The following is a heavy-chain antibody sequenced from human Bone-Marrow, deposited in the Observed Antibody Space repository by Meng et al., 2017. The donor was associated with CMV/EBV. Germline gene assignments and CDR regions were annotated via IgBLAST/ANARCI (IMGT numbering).Heavy chain of an antibody. D-gene: IGHD2-2*01. CDR3: ARVKGYCSSTSCYGSAFDI. CDR1: GYTFTAYY. CDR2: INPNSGGT. J-gene: IGHJ3*02. Sequence: ASVKVSCKASGYTFTAYYMHWVRQAPGQGLEWMGWINPNSGGTNYAQKFQGRVTMTRDTSISTAYMELSRLRSDDTAVYYCARVKGYCSSTSCYGSAFDIWGQGTMVTVSS. V-gene: IGHV1-2*02.